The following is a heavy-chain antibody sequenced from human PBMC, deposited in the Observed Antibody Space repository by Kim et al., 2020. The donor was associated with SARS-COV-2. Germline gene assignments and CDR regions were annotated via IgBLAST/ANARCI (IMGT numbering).Heavy chain of an antibody. V-gene: IGHV3-33*01. J-gene: IGHJ3*02. CDR1: GFTFSSYG. Sequence: GGSLRLSCAASGFTFSSYGMHWVRQAPGKGLEWVAVIWYDGSKKYYADSVKGRFTISRDNSKNTLYLQMNSLRAEDTAVYYCAREFNHEWGVAGAFDIWGEGKMVTVAS. D-gene: IGHD3-16*01. CDR2: IWYDGSKK. CDR3: AREFNHEWGVAGAFDI.